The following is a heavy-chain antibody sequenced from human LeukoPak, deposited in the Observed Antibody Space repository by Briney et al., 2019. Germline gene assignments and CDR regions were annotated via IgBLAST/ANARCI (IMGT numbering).Heavy chain of an antibody. Sequence: PGGSLRLSCAASGFTFGDYAMHWVRQAPGKGLEWVSSLSWNSGTIDYADSVKGRFTISRDNAKNSLYLQMNSLRAEDTALYYCAKGPRYYYDSSGYYQNWGQGTLVTVSS. J-gene: IGHJ4*02. V-gene: IGHV3-9*01. CDR1: GFTFGDYA. D-gene: IGHD3-22*01. CDR3: AKGPRYYYDSSGYYQN. CDR2: LSWNSGTI.